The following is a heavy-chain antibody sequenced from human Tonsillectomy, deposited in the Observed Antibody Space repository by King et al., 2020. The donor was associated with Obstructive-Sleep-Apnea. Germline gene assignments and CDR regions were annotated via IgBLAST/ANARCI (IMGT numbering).Heavy chain of an antibody. CDR3: ARDCSSTSCYFREAFDI. Sequence: PLQESGPGLVKPSQTLSLTCTVSGGSISSGGYYWSWIRQHPGKGLEWIGYIYYSGSTYYNPSLKSRVTISVDTSKNQFSLKLSSVTAADTAVYYCARDCSSTSCYFREAFDIWGQGTMVTVSS. CDR2: IYYSGST. D-gene: IGHD2-2*01. J-gene: IGHJ3*02. CDR1: GGSISSGGYY. V-gene: IGHV4-31*03.